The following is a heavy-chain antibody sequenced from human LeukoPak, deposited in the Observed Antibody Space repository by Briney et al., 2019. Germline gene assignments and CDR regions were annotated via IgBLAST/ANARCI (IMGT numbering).Heavy chain of an antibody. CDR1: GFTFSSYA. CDR3: AGESFDF. Sequence: GGSLRLSCAASGFTFSSYAMSWVRQAPGKGLEWVSAISGSGGSTYYADSVKGRFTISRDNSIHTLYLEMNSLKTEDTAVYYCAGESFDFWSQGTMVTVSS. V-gene: IGHV3-23*01. D-gene: IGHD3-10*01. CDR2: ISGSGGST. J-gene: IGHJ3*01.